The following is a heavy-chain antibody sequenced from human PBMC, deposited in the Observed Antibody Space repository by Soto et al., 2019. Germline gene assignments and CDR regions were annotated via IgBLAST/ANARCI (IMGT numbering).Heavy chain of an antibody. CDR1: GFTFSSYA. CDR3: AKDLVFARRAEANYGDYGAASGMDV. CDR2: ISGSGGST. Sequence: GGSLRLSCAASGFTFSSYAMSWVRQAPGKGLEWVSAISGSGGSTYYADSVKGRFTISRDNSKNTLYLQMNSLRAEDTAVYYCAKDLVFARRAEANYGDYGAASGMDVWGQGTTVTVSS. V-gene: IGHV3-23*01. D-gene: IGHD4-17*01. J-gene: IGHJ6*02.